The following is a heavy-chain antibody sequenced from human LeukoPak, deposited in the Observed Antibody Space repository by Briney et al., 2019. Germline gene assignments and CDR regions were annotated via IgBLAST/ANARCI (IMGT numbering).Heavy chain of an antibody. CDR2: INTNTGNP. CDR1: GYTFTSYA. J-gene: IGHJ3*02. CDR3: ARAICSGGSCYRDAFDI. D-gene: IGHD2-15*01. V-gene: IGHV7-4-1*02. Sequence: ASVKVSCKASGYTFTSYAMNWVRQAPGQGLEWMGWINTNTGNPTYAQGFTGRFVFSLDTSVSTAYLQISSLKAEDTAVYYRARAICSGGSCYRDAFDIWGQGTMVTASS.